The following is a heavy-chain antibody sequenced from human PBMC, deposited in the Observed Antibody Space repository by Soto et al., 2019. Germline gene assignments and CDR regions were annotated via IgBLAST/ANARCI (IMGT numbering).Heavy chain of an antibody. CDR2: INADNGNT. Sequence: GASVKVSCKASGYTFTSYAIDWVRQAPGQRLEWMGWINADNGNTKYSQKFQGRVTITRDTSTSTAYMELRSLRSDDTAVYYCARVLGGKGDFDYWGQGTLVTVSS. J-gene: IGHJ4*02. D-gene: IGHD2-15*01. CDR3: ARVLGGKGDFDY. V-gene: IGHV1-3*01. CDR1: GYTFTSYA.